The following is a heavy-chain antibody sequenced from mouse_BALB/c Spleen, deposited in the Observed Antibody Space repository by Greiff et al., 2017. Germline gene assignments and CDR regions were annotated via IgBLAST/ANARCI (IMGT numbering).Heavy chain of an antibody. Sequence: QVQLKESGPGILQPSQTLSLTCSFSGFSLSTSGMGVSWIRQPSGKGLEWLAHIYWDDDKRYNPSLKSRLTISKDTSRNQVFLKITSVDTADTATYYCARSPPYGSSGAMDYWGQGTSVTVSS. V-gene: IGHV8-12*01. CDR2: IYWDDDK. CDR3: ARSPPYGSSGAMDY. J-gene: IGHJ4*01. D-gene: IGHD1-1*01. CDR1: GFSLSTSGMG.